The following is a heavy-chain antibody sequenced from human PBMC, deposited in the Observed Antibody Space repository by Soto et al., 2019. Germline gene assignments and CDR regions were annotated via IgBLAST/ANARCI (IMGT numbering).Heavy chain of an antibody. D-gene: IGHD5-18*01. J-gene: IGHJ2*01. CDR3: ARDTAGVWYFDL. Sequence: QVQLQESGPGLVKPSQTLSLTCTVSGGSISRSDHFWSWIRQPPGKGLEWIGYIFYSGSTYYNPSLKSRVTISVDTSKNQFSLKLSSVTAADTAVYYCARDTAGVWYFDLWGRGTLVTVSS. V-gene: IGHV4-30-4*01. CDR2: IFYSGST. CDR1: GGSISRSDHF.